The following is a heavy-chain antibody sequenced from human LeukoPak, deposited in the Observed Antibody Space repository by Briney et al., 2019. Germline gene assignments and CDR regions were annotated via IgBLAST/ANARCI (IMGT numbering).Heavy chain of an antibody. Sequence: GASVKVSCKASGYTFISYGIAWVRQAPGQGPEWMGWISAYTGTTNYAQKFQGRVTMPTDTSTSTAFMELGSLRSDDTAVYYCGRIVGATGAFDIWGQGTMVTVSS. D-gene: IGHD1-26*01. J-gene: IGHJ3*02. CDR2: ISAYTGTT. CDR1: GYTFISYG. CDR3: GRIVGATGAFDI. V-gene: IGHV1-18*01.